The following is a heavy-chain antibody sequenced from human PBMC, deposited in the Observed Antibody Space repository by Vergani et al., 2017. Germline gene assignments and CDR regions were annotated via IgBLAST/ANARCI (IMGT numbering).Heavy chain of an antibody. D-gene: IGHD1-1*01. V-gene: IGHV3-72*01. CDR2: IRNKANDYTT. CDR1: GFIFSDHY. J-gene: IGHJ3*02. Sequence: EVQVVESGGGLVQPGGSLRLSCAASGFIFSDHYMDCVRQAPGKGLEWVGRIRNKANDYTTQYAASVKGRFTISRDDSKSYLYLQMNSLQTEDTALYYCVRVKGSNWNDHLYDIGGQGTLVTVSS. CDR3: VRVKGSNWNDHLYDI.